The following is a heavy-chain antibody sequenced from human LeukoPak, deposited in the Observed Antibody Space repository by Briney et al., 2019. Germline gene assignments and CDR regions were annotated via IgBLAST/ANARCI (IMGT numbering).Heavy chain of an antibody. CDR3: AKALRGTMIVVEDAFDI. J-gene: IGHJ3*02. Sequence: PGGSLRLSCAASEFTFSTFEMNWVRQAPGKGLEWVSYISGSGGSTYYAHSVKGRFTISRDNSKNTLYSQMNSLRAEDTAVYYCAKALRGTMIVVEDAFDIWGQGTMVTVSS. V-gene: IGHV3-23*01. CDR2: ISGSGGST. D-gene: IGHD3-22*01. CDR1: EFTFSTFE.